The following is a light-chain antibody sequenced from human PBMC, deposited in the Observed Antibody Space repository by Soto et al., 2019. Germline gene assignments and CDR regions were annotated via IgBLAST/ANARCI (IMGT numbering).Light chain of an antibody. J-gene: IGKJ1*01. CDR2: AAS. CDR3: QKYNSAPRT. Sequence: DIQMTQSPSSLSASVGDRVTITCRASQGISNYLAWYQQKPGKVPKLLIYAASTLQSGVPSRFSGSGSGTAFTLTISCLQPEHVATYYCQKYNSAPRTFGQGTKVEIK. CDR1: QGISNY. V-gene: IGKV1-27*01.